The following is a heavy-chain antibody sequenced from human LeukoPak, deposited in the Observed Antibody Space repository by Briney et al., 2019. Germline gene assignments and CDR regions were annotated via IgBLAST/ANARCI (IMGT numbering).Heavy chain of an antibody. CDR3: ARGRGRIAARPYYFDY. V-gene: IGHV4-34*01. J-gene: IGHJ4*02. D-gene: IGHD6-6*01. Sequence: PSETLSLTCAVYGGSFSGYYWSWIRQPPGKGLEWIGEINHSGSTNYNPSLKSRVTISVDTSKNQLSLKLSSVTAADTAVYYCARGRGRIAARPYYFDYWGQGTLVTVSS. CDR2: INHSGST. CDR1: GGSFSGYY.